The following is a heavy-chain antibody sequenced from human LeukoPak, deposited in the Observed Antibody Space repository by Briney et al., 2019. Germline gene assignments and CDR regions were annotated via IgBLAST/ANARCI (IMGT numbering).Heavy chain of an antibody. V-gene: IGHV4-59*13. D-gene: IGHD3-16*01. CDR1: GGSISSFY. J-gene: IGHJ3*01. CDR3: ARGLPGRDAFDV. Sequence: SETLSLTCTVSGGSISSFYWNWVRQPPGKGLEWVGYVFYSGNTNYNPSLGTRVTISENTSKNHSSLNLNSLTAPDTAVYYCARGLPGRDAFDVWGQGTVVTVSS. CDR2: VFYSGNT.